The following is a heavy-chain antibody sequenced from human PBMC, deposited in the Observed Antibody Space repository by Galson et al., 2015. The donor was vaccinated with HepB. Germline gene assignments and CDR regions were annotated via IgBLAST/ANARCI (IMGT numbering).Heavy chain of an antibody. D-gene: IGHD2-21*01. CDR1: GGSSSNSHYY. V-gene: IGHV4-39*01. Sequence: SETLSLTCTVSGGSSSNSHYYWGWIRQPPGKGLEWIGTIYYSGTTYYNPSLKSRVTISVDTSKNQFSLRLSSVTAADTAVYYCARHPHPYCGGDCYFGGMDVWGQGTTVTVSS. CDR2: IYYSGTT. CDR3: ARHPHPYCGGDCYFGGMDV. J-gene: IGHJ6*02.